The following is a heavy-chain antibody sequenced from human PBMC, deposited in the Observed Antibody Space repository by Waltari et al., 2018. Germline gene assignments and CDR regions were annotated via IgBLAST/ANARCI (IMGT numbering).Heavy chain of an antibody. CDR1: GGSISSYY. Sequence: QVQLQESGPGLVKPSETLSLTCTVSGGSISSYYWSWIRQPPGKGLEWIGYIYYSGSTNHNPSRKSRVTISVDTSKNQFSLKLSSVTAADTAVYYCARDLVGTGHVDYWGQGTLVTVSS. J-gene: IGHJ4*02. CDR3: ARDLVGTGHVDY. V-gene: IGHV4-59*01. CDR2: IYYSGST. D-gene: IGHD1-26*01.